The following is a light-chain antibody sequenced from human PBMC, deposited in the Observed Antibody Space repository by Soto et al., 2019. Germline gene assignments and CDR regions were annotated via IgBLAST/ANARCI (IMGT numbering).Light chain of an antibody. CDR3: QQSNSSPPT. V-gene: IGKV1-39*01. J-gene: IGKJ4*01. CDR1: QSISSY. Sequence: DIQMTQSPSSLSASVGDRVTITCRASQSISSYLNWYQQKPGKAPNLLIYAASTLQAGVPSRFRGSGSGTDFTLTISSLQPEDFATYFCQQSNSSPPTFGGGTKVDIK. CDR2: AAS.